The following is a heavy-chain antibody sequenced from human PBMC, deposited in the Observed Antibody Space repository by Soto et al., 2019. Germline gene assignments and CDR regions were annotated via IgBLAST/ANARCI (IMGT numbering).Heavy chain of an antibody. CDR3: ARGREGIVVVPAAIPEGYYYCMVF. J-gene: IGHJ6*02. CDR2: INPNSGGT. Sequence: ASEKVSCKASGYTFTGYYMHWVRQPPGQGLEWMGWINPNSGGTNYAQKFQGWATMTRDTSISTAYMELRRLRSDDTAVYYCARGREGIVVVPAAIPEGYYYCMVFWCQGTTGTVSS. CDR1: GYTFTGYY. D-gene: IGHD2-2*02. V-gene: IGHV1-2*04.